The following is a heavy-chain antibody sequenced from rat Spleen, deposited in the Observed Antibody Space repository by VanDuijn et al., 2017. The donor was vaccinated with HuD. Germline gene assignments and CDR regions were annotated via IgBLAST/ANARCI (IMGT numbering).Heavy chain of an antibody. CDR2: ISPSGVT. V-gene: IGHV5-25*01. CDR3: TTQDTSGYSNWFTY. CDR1: GFTFRNFD. D-gene: IGHD2-3*01. J-gene: IGHJ3*01. Sequence: EVQLVESGGGLVQPGRSLKLSCAASGFTFRNFDMAWVRQDPTKGLEWVASISPSGVTYYRDSVKGRFTVSRENAKSTLYLLMDSLRSEDTATYYCTTQDTSGYSNWFTYWGQGTLVTVSS.